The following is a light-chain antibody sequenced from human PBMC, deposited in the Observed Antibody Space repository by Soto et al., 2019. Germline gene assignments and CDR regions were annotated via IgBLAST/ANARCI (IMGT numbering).Light chain of an antibody. CDR2: EVT. J-gene: IGLJ2*01. CDR1: SSDVGGYNY. CDR3: CSYAGNYVV. V-gene: IGLV2-11*01. Sequence: QSALTQPASVSGSPGQSITISCTGTSSDVGGYNYVSWYQQHPGKAPKLMIYEVTMRPSGVPDRFSGSKSVNTASLTISGLQAEDEADYYCCSYAGNYVVFGGGTKLTVL.